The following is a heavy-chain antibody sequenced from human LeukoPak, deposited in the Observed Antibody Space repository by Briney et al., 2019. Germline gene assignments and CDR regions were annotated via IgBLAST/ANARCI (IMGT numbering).Heavy chain of an antibody. D-gene: IGHD3-16*02. V-gene: IGHV4-59*08. CDR2: IYYSGST. Sequence: PGGSLRLSCAASGFTFSSYAMSWVRQPPGKGLEWIGYIYYSGSTNYNPSLKSRVTISVDTSKNQFSLKLSSVTAADTAVYYCARHYAVARDYVWGSYRGGSFDYWGQGTLVTVSS. CDR3: ARHYAVARDYVWGSYRGGSFDY. J-gene: IGHJ4*02. CDR1: GFTFSSYA.